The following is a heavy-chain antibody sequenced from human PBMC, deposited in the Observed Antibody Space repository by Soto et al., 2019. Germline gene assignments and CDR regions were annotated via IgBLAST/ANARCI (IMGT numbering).Heavy chain of an antibody. V-gene: IGHV1-18*01. Sequence: QVQLVQSGAEVKKPGASVKVSCKASGYTFTSYGISWVRQAPGQGLEWMGWISAYNGNTNYAQKLPGRGPMTTDTSTSTAYMELRSLRSDDTAVYYCARGPVDTAMGPYYYGMDVWGQGTTVTVSS. CDR2: ISAYNGNT. D-gene: IGHD5-18*01. CDR1: GYTFTSYG. J-gene: IGHJ6*02. CDR3: ARGPVDTAMGPYYYGMDV.